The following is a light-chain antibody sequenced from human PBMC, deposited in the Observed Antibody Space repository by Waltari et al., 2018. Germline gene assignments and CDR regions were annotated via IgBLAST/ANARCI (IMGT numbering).Light chain of an antibody. CDR2: GAS. J-gene: IGKJ1*01. Sequence: EIVLTQSPGTLSLSPGERATLSCRASQSVRGSLAWYQQKAGQAPRLLIYGASSRATGIPERFSGSGCGTDFSLTISRLEPEDLAVYYCQHYVRLPATFGQGTKVEI. CDR3: QHYVRLPAT. CDR1: QSVRGS. V-gene: IGKV3-20*01.